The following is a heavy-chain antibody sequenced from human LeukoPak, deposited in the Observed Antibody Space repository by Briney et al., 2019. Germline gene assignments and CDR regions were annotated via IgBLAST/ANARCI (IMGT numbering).Heavy chain of an antibody. CDR2: IYYSGST. Sequence: PSETLSLTCTVSGGSISSYYWSWIRQPPGKGLEWIGYIYYSGSTNYNPSLKSRVTISVDTSKNQFSLKLSSVTAADTAVYYCARGTYDSSGPNWFDPWGQGTLVTVSS. CDR1: GGSISSYY. D-gene: IGHD3-22*01. J-gene: IGHJ5*02. V-gene: IGHV4-59*01. CDR3: ARGTYDSSGPNWFDP.